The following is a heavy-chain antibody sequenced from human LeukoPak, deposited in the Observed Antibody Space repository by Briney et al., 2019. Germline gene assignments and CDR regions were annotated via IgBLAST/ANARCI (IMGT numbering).Heavy chain of an antibody. V-gene: IGHV3-9*01. Sequence: GGSLRLSCAASGFTFDDYAMHWVRHAPGKGLEWVSGISWNSGSIGYADSVKGRFTISRDNAKNSLYLQMNSLRAEDTALYYCAKDSSPYYYDSSGYLDYWGQGTLVTVSS. CDR2: ISWNSGSI. J-gene: IGHJ4*02. D-gene: IGHD3-22*01. CDR3: AKDSSPYYYDSSGYLDY. CDR1: GFTFDDYA.